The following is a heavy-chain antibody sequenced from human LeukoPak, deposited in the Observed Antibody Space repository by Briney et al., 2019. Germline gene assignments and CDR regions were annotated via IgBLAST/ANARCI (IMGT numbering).Heavy chain of an antibody. V-gene: IGHV4-59*01. CDR1: GGSISSYY. Sequence: SETLSLTCTASGGSISSYYWSWIRQPPGKGLEWIGYIYYSGSTNYNPSLKSRVTISVDTSKNQSSLKLSSVTAADTAVYYCARDPSGEWDRFDPWGQGTLVTVSS. D-gene: IGHD3-16*01. J-gene: IGHJ5*02. CDR2: IYYSGST. CDR3: ARDPSGEWDRFDP.